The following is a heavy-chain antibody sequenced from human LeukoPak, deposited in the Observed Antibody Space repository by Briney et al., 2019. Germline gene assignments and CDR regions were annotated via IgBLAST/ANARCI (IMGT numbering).Heavy chain of an antibody. J-gene: IGHJ4*02. D-gene: IGHD6-19*01. CDR2: IWYDGTNK. CDR3: ARVSYSSGWYSDY. V-gene: IGHV3-33*08. CDR1: GSTFSSYA. Sequence: GGSLRLSCAASGSTFSSYAMSWVRQAPGKGLEWVAVIWYDGTNKYYADSVRGRFTISRDNSKNALYLQMNSLRAEDTAVYYCARVSYSSGWYSDYWGQGTLVTVSS.